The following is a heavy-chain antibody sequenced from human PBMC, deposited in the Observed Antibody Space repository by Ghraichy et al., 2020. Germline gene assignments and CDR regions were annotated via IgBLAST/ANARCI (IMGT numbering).Heavy chain of an antibody. V-gene: IGHV3-9*01. D-gene: IGHD6-25*01. Sequence: GGSLRLSCAASGFTFDDYAMHWVRQAPGKGLEWVSGISWNSGSIGYADSVKGRFTISRDNAKNSLYLQMNSLRAEDTALYYCAKDATIAAHGGEGGMDVWGQGTTVTVSS. CDR1: GFTFDDYA. CDR2: ISWNSGSI. CDR3: AKDATIAAHGGEGGMDV. J-gene: IGHJ6*02.